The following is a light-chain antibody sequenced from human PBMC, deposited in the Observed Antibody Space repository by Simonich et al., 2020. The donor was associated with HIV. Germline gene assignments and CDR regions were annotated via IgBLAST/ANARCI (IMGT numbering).Light chain of an antibody. V-gene: IGKV4-1*01. CDR2: WAS. J-gene: IGKJ5*01. CDR3: QQYYAAPIT. Sequence: DIVMTQSPDSLPVSLGERATINCKSSQSLLSNNKNFLAWFQHKPEQPPKMLIYWASTRESGVPDRFSGSGSGTDFTLTISSLQAEDVAVYYCQQYYAAPITFGQGTRLEI. CDR1: QSLLSNNKNF.